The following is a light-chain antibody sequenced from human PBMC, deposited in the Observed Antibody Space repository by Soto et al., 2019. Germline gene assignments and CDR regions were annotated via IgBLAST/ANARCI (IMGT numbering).Light chain of an antibody. CDR1: QSVSSSY. V-gene: IGKV3-20*01. J-gene: IGKJ3*01. CDR3: QQYASSPPIT. Sequence: EIVLTQSPGTLSLSPGERATLSCRASQSVSSSYLAWYQQKPGQAPRLLIYGASSRATGIPDRFSGSGSGTDFTLTISRLEPEDFAVYYFQQYASSPPITFGPGTKVDIK. CDR2: GAS.